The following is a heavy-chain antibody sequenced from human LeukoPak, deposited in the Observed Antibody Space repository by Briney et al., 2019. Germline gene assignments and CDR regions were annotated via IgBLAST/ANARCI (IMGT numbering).Heavy chain of an antibody. CDR3: ATRSDSSGFH. D-gene: IGHD3-22*01. J-gene: IGHJ4*02. V-gene: IGHV1-24*01. Sequence: GASVKVSCKVSGYTLTEVSMHWVRQAPGKGLEWMGGFDPEDGETIYAQKCQGRVTMTEDTSTDTAYMELSSLRSEDTAVYYCATRSDSSGFHWGQGTLVTVSS. CDR1: GYTLTEVS. CDR2: FDPEDGET.